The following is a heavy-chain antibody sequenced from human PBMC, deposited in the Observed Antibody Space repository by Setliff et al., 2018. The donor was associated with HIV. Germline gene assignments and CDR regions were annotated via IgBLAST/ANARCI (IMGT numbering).Heavy chain of an antibody. CDR1: GYTFTSYF. J-gene: IGHJ4*02. Sequence: ASVKVSCKASGYTFTSYFMHWVRQAPGQGLEWMGMINASGGRTSYAQKFQGRVTMTRDTSTSTVYMELSSLRSEDTAVFYCARMQAYYNFWRSTYYFDYWGQGTPVTVSS. D-gene: IGHD3-3*01. V-gene: IGHV1-46*01. CDR3: ARMQAYYNFWRSTYYFDY. CDR2: INASGGRT.